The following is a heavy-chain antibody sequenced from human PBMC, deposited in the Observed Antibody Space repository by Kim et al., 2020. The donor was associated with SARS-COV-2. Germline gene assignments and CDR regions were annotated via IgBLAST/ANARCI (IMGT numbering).Heavy chain of an antibody. D-gene: IGHD6-6*01. Sequence: TNYNPSRKSRVTMSVDTSKNQFSLKLSSVTAADTAVYYCARDIAARSFDYWGQGTLVTVSS. CDR3: ARDIAARSFDY. V-gene: IGHV4-4*07. J-gene: IGHJ4*02. CDR2: T.